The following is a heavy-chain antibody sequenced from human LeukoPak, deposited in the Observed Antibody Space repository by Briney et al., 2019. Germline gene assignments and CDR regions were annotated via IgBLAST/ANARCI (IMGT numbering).Heavy chain of an antibody. D-gene: IGHD2-2*02. Sequence: GGSLRLSCAASGFTFSSYSMNWVRQAPGKGLEWVSSISSSSYIYYADSVRGRFTISRDNAKNSLFLQMNSLRAEDTAVYYCARDRPECSSTSCYIGGALDYWGQGTLVTVSS. CDR2: ISSSSYI. CDR3: ARDRPECSSTSCYIGGALDY. CDR1: GFTFSSYS. V-gene: IGHV3-21*01. J-gene: IGHJ4*02.